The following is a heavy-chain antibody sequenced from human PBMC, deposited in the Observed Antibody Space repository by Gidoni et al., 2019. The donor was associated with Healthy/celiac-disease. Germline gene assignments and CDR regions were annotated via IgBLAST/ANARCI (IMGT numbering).Heavy chain of an antibody. V-gene: IGHV4-59*01. CDR1: GGSISSYY. CDR2: IYYSGST. J-gene: IGHJ5*02. Sequence: QVQLQESGPGLVKPSETLSLTCTVSGGSISSYYWSWIRQPPGKGLEWIGYIYYSGSTNYNPSLKSRVTISVDTSKNQFSLKLSSVTAADTAVYYCARAMTDFWSGYPNWFDPWGQGTLVTVSS. CDR3: ARAMTDFWSGYPNWFDP. D-gene: IGHD3-3*01.